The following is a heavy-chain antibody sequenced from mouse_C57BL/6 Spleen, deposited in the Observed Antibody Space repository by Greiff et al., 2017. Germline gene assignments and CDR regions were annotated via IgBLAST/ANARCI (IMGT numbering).Heavy chain of an antibody. CDR3: ARRGYDYPYYAMDY. CDR2: IDPSDSET. V-gene: IGHV1-52*01. D-gene: IGHD2-4*01. J-gene: IGHJ4*01. CDR1: GYTFTSYW. Sequence: VQLQQSGAELVRPGSSVKLSCKASGYTFTSYWMHWVKQRPIQGLEWIGNIDPSDSETHYNQKFKDKATLTVDKSSSTAYMQLSSLTSEDSAVYYCARRGYDYPYYAMDYWGQGTSVTVSS.